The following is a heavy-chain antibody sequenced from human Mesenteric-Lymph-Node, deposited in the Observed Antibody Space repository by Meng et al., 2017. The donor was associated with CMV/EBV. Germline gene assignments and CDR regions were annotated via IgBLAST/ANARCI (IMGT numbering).Heavy chain of an antibody. CDR2: INPSGGST. CDR1: GYTFTSYY. Sequence: SGYTFTSYYMHWVRQAPGQGLEWMGIINPSGGSTRYAQKFQGRVTMTRDTSTSTVYMELSSLRSEDTAVYYCATDQLVRGVINHALDYWGQGTLVTVSS. CDR3: ATDQLVRGVINHALDY. D-gene: IGHD3-10*01. J-gene: IGHJ4*02. V-gene: IGHV1-46*01.